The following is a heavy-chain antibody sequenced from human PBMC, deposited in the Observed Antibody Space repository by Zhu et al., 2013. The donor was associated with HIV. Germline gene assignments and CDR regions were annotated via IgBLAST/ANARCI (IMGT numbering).Heavy chain of an antibody. D-gene: IGHD3-22*01. J-gene: IGHJ4*02. CDR3: ARDITHSSGSY. V-gene: IGHV1-69*01. Sequence: QVQLVQSGAEVKKPGVLGEGLLQGFWRHFSSYAISWVRQAPGQGLEWMGGIIPIFGTANYAQKFQGRVTITADESTSTAYMELSSLRSEDTAVYYCARDITHSSGSYWGQGTLVTVSS. CDR1: RHFSSYA. CDR2: IIPIFGTA.